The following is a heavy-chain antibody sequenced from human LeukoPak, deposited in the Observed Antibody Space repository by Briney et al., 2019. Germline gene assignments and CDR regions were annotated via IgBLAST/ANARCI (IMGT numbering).Heavy chain of an antibody. CDR2: ISSSGSTI. D-gene: IGHD5-12*01. CDR1: GFTFSSYE. J-gene: IGHJ3*02. V-gene: IGHV3-48*03. Sequence: GGSLRLSCAASGFTFSSYEMNWVRRAPGKGLEWVSYISSSGSTIYYADSVKGRFTISRDNAKNSLYLQMNSLRAEDTAVHYCARDHRGYEAFDIWGQGTKVTVSS. CDR3: ARDHRGYEAFDI.